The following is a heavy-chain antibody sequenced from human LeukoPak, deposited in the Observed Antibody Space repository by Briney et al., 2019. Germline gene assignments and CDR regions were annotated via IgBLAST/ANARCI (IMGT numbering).Heavy chain of an antibody. V-gene: IGHV3-23*01. Sequence: GGSLTLSCAASGFTLSSEAMSGVRHPPGRGREWVAAIRCSGGSRYYADSVKGRFTISRENSKNTLYLQMNSLRAEDTAVYYCAKGEVQGVLDYWGQGTLVTVSS. CDR3: AKGEVQGVLDY. J-gene: IGHJ4*02. CDR1: GFTLSSEA. D-gene: IGHD3-10*01. CDR2: IRCSGGSR.